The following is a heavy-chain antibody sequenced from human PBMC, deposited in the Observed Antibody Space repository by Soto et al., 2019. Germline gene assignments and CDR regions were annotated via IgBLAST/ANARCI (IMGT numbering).Heavy chain of an antibody. D-gene: IGHD3-10*01. J-gene: IGHJ4*02. CDR1: GYTFTSYA. CDR2: INAGNGNT. V-gene: IGHV1-3*01. CDR3: ARDRNVRATDGSGSYPY. Sequence: ASVKVSCKASGYTFTSYAMHWVRQAPGQRLEWMGWINAGNGNTKYSQKFQGRVTMTRDTSTSTVYMELSSLRSEDTAVYYCARDRNVRATDGSGSYPYWGQGTLVTVSS.